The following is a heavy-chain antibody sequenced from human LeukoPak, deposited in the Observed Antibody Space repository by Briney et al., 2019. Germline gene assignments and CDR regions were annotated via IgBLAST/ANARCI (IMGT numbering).Heavy chain of an antibody. V-gene: IGHV4-4*07. Sequence: TSETLSLTCTVSGGSISSYYWSWIRQPAGKGLEWIGRIYTSGSTNYNPSLKSRVTMSVDMSKNQFSLKLSSVTAADTAVYYCARGRHLADYFDYWGQGTLVTVSS. CDR3: ARGRHLADYFDY. CDR1: GGSISSYY. CDR2: IYTSGST. J-gene: IGHJ4*02.